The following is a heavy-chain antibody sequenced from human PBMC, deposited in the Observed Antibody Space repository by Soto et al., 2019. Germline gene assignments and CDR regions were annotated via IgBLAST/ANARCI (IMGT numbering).Heavy chain of an antibody. CDR2: IGGSGGST. D-gene: IGHD6-6*01. V-gene: IGHV3-23*01. CDR1: GFTFSSYA. CDR3: ATSPIAASYYYYYGMDV. Sequence: EVQLLESGGGLVQPGGSLRLSCAASGFTFSSYAMSWVRQAPGKGLEWVSAIGGSGGSTYYPDSVKGRFTISRESSKNTLYLQMNSLRAKHTAVYYCATSPIAASYYYYYGMDVCGQGTTVTVSS. J-gene: IGHJ6*02.